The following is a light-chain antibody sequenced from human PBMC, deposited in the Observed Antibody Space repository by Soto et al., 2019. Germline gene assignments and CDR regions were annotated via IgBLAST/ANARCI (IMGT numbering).Light chain of an antibody. CDR1: SSDVGGYSY. CDR3: SSYTSNSTRV. Sequence: QSVLTQPAFVSGSPGQSITISCTGTSSDVGGYSYVSWYQHPPGKAPKLMISEVSNRPSGVSNRFSGSKSGNTASLTISGLQAEDEADYYCSSYTSNSTRVFGTGTKLTVL. V-gene: IGLV2-14*01. CDR2: EVS. J-gene: IGLJ1*01.